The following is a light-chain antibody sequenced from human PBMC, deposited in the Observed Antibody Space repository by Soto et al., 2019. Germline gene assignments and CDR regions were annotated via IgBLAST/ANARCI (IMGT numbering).Light chain of an antibody. CDR2: AAS. V-gene: IGKV1-27*01. J-gene: IGKJ1*01. Sequence: DIQMTQSPSSLSASVRDRVTITCRASQGISNYLAWYQQKPGKVPKLLIYAASTLQSGVPSRFSGSGSGTDFPLPISSLQPEDVAPYYCQKYDSAPWTFGQGTKVEIK. CDR1: QGISNY. CDR3: QKYDSAPWT.